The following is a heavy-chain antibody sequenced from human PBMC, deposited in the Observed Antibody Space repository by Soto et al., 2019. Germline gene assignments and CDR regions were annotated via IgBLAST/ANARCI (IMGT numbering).Heavy chain of an antibody. J-gene: IGHJ4*02. Sequence: GGSLRLSCAASGFTFSSYWMSWVRQAPGKGLEWVANIKGDGSERYYVDSVKGRFTISRDNAKNSLYLQMNSLRVEDTAVYYCARGVSFGRYYFDYWGQGTLVTVSS. CDR3: ARGVSFGRYYFDY. CDR1: GFTFSSYW. CDR2: IKGDGSER. V-gene: IGHV3-7*03. D-gene: IGHD5-18*01.